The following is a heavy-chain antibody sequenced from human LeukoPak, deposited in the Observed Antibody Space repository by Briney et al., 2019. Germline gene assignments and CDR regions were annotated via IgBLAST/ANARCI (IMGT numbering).Heavy chain of an antibody. CDR2: INSDGSNT. D-gene: IGHD1-26*01. V-gene: IGHV3-74*01. Sequence: GGSLRLSCAAPGFTVRSYWMHWVRQVPGKGPVWVSHINSDGSNTGYADSVKGRFTISRDTAKNTLYLQMDSLRAEDTAVYYCVRQDIGSYLGGYWGQGTLVTVSS. J-gene: IGHJ4*02. CDR3: VRQDIGSYLGGY. CDR1: GFTVRSYW.